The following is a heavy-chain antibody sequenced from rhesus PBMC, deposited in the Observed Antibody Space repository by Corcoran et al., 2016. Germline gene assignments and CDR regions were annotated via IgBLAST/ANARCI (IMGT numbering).Heavy chain of an antibody. V-gene: IGHV4S9*01. CDR3: ARDPGQGFDY. J-gene: IGHJ4*01. CDR1: GGSISDYYY. CDR2: IYGNSAST. Sequence: QVQLQESGPGLVKPSETLSLTCAASGGSISDYYYWNWTRQPPGQGLEWIGNIYGNSASTYYNPSLKSRVTISKDTSKNQFFLKLSSVTAADTAVYYCARDPGQGFDYWGQGVLVTVSS.